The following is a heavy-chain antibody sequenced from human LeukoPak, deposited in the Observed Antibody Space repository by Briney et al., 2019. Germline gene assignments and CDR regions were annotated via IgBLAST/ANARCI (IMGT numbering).Heavy chain of an antibody. CDR3: ARSFARDSDILTGYYIGDY. CDR2: VSAYDGNT. V-gene: IGHV1-18*01. Sequence: VSVKVSCKASGYIFTNSGINWVRQAPGQGLEWMGWVSAYDGNTNYAQKLQGRLTMTTDRSTSTAYMELRSLRSDDTAMYYCARSFARDSDILTGYYIGDYWGQGTLVTVSS. J-gene: IGHJ4*02. CDR1: GYIFTNSG. D-gene: IGHD3-9*01.